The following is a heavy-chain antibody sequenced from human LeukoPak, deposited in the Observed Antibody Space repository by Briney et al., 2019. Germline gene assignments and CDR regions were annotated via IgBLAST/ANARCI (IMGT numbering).Heavy chain of an antibody. CDR3: AREAYCGADCYSGFDY. Sequence: SETLSLTCTVSGYSISSGYYWGWIRQPPGKGLEWIGSIYHSGSTYYNPSLKSRVTISVDTSKNHFSLKLSSVTAADTAVYYCAREAYCGADCYSGFDYWGQGTLVTVSS. CDR2: IYHSGST. V-gene: IGHV4-38-2*02. J-gene: IGHJ4*02. CDR1: GYSISSGYY. D-gene: IGHD2-21*02.